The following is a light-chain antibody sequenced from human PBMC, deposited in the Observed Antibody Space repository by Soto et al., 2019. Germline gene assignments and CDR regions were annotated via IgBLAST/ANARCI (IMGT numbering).Light chain of an antibody. Sequence: EIVMTQSPATLSVSPGETFTLSCRASQSVSSSYLAWYQQKPGQAPRLLIYDASNRATGIPARFSGSGSGTDFTLTISSLEPEDFAVYYCQQRSNWPPSITFGQGTRREIK. V-gene: IGKV3D-20*02. CDR3: QQRSNWPPSIT. CDR1: QSVSSSY. J-gene: IGKJ5*01. CDR2: DAS.